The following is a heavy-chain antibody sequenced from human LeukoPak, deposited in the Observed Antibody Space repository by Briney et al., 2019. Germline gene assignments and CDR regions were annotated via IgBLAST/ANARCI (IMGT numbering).Heavy chain of an antibody. V-gene: IGHV4-61*02. CDR1: GGSISSGSYY. D-gene: IGHD3-3*01. Sequence: SETLSLTCTVSGGSISSGSYYWSWIRQPAGKGLEWIGRFYTSENTNYNPSLKSRVTISLDTSKNQFSLKLSSVTAADTAVYYCARDDFGVVGFAYWGQGTLVTVSS. CDR2: FYTSENT. CDR3: ARDDFGVVGFAY. J-gene: IGHJ4*02.